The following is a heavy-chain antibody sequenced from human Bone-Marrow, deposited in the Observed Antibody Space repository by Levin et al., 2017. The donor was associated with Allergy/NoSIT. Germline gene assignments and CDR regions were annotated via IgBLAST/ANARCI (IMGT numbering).Heavy chain of an antibody. V-gene: IGHV3-23*01. Sequence: QSGGSLRLSCAASGFTFSSYGMGWVRQAPGKGLEWVSAISRSGGGTNYADSVKGRFTISRDISKNTLYLQMNSLSAEDTAVYYCAKTHSTDYYYYGLDVWGQGTTVTVSS. D-gene: IGHD2-21*01. CDR1: GFTFSSYG. CDR3: AKTHSTDYYYYGLDV. J-gene: IGHJ6*02. CDR2: ISRSGGGT.